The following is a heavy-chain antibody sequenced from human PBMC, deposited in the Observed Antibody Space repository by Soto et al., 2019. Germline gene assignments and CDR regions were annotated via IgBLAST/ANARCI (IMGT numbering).Heavy chain of an antibody. D-gene: IGHD3-10*01. V-gene: IGHV1-18*04. CDR3: ARAATGSYHSAY. CDR2: IAPHSGRT. J-gene: IGHJ4*02. CDR1: GYAFTSYG. Sequence: QVQLVQSGPEVKKPGASVRVSCMTSGYAFTSYGVTWVRQVPGQGLEWMGWIAPHSGRTTYLPKFQGRVTITADPSTNAAYMALTSLSSDDTGIYFCARAATGSYHSAYWGQGTVVTVSA.